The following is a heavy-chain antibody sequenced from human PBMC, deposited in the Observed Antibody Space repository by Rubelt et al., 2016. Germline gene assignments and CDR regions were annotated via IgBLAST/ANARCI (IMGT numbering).Heavy chain of an antibody. D-gene: IGHD3-10*01. V-gene: IGHV1-8*01. CDR2: MNPNSGNT. Sequence: QVQLVQSGADVKKPGASVKVSCKASGYTFTSYDINWVRQATGQGLEWMGWMNPNSGNTGYAQKFHVRVTMTRKTSIRTAYMELSSQGSEDTAVYYCARGRGFGELVITYHDDWGQGTLVTVSS. J-gene: IGHJ4*02. CDR1: GYTFTSYD. CDR3: ARGRGFGELVITYHDD.